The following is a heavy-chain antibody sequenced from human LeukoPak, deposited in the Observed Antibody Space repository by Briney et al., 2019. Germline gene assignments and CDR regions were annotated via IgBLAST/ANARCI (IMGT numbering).Heavy chain of an antibody. CDR3: AGLFPGIAVAGTGDY. D-gene: IGHD6-19*01. J-gene: IGHJ4*02. CDR2: IYYSGST. Sequence: PSETLSLTCTVSGGSISSSSYYWGWIRQPPGKGLEWIGSIYYSGSTYYNPSLKSRVTISVDTSKNQFSLKLSSVTAADTAVYYCAGLFPGIAVAGTGDYWGQGTLVTVSS. CDR1: GGSISSSSYY. V-gene: IGHV4-39*01.